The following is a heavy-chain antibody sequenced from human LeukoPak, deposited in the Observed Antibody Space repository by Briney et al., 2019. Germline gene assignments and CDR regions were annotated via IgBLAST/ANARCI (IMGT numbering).Heavy chain of an antibody. CDR3: ARAPGYRLGELSLVFDY. J-gene: IGHJ4*02. V-gene: IGHV3-23*01. D-gene: IGHD3-16*02. CDR2: IGGSGGSI. CDR1: GFTFSNYA. Sequence: QAGGSLRLSCAASGFTFSNYAMSWVRQAPGKGLEWVSSIGGSGGSIYYADSVKGRFTISRDNSKNTLYLQMNSLRAEDTAVYYCARAPGYRLGELSLVFDYWGQGTLVTVSS.